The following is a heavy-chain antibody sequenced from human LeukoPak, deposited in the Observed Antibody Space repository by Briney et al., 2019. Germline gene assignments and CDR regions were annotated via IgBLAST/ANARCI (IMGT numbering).Heavy chain of an antibody. CDR3: ARGVGGYCSSTSCPFDS. J-gene: IGHJ4*02. CDR2: INHSGST. D-gene: IGHD2-2*01. V-gene: IGHV4-34*01. Sequence: SETLSLTCAVYGGSFSGYYWNWIRQPPGKGLEWIGEINHSGSTNYNPSLKSRVTISVDTSKNQFSLKLSSVTAADTAVYYCARGVGGYCSSTSCPFDSWGQGTLVTVSS. CDR1: GGSFSGYY.